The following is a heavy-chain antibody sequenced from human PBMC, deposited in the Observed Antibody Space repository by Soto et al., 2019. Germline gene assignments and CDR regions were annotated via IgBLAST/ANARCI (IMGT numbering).Heavy chain of an antibody. Sequence: PGGSLRLSCAASGFTFSSYAMHWVRQAPGTGLEWVAVISYDGSNKNHADTVKGRFTISRDNSKNTLYLQMNSLRAEDTAVYYCARGYDFWSGYYYPYGMDVWGQGTTVTVSS. J-gene: IGHJ6*02. CDR2: ISYDGSNK. V-gene: IGHV3-30-3*01. D-gene: IGHD3-3*01. CDR1: GFTFSSYA. CDR3: ARGYDFWSGYYYPYGMDV.